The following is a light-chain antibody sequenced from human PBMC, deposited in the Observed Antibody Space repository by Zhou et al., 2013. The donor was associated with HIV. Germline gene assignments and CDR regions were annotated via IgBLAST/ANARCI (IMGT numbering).Light chain of an antibody. CDR3: QQYKTEPWT. CDR1: QNINGW. Sequence: DIQMTQSPSTLSAAVGDRVTITCRASQNINGWLAWHQQKPGRAPKVFIYKATSLVRWGPDSRFSGSGWGREFTLTISSLQPDDVATYYCQQYKTEPWTYGLGT. J-gene: IGKJ1*01. CDR2: KAT. V-gene: IGKV1-5*03.